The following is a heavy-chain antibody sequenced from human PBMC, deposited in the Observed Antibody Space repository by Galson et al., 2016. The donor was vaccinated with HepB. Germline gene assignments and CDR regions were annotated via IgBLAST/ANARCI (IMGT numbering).Heavy chain of an antibody. CDR1: GYTFTTYD. Sequence: SVKVSCKASGYTFTTYDINWMRQAPGQGLEWMGRMNANNGNTGYAQKFQGRVTMTRNTSISTAYMELSSLRSDDTAVYYCTKGGVVRIDPWGQGTLVTVSS. CDR2: MNANNGNT. V-gene: IGHV1-8*01. J-gene: IGHJ5*02. CDR3: TKGGVVRIDP. D-gene: IGHD3-3*01.